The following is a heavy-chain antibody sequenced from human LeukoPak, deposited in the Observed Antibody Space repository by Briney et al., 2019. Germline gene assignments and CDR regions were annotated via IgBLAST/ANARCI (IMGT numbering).Heavy chain of an antibody. V-gene: IGHV3-30*18. CDR2: ISYDGSNK. J-gene: IGHJ4*02. CDR3: AKDRGVPAAFDY. D-gene: IGHD2-2*01. CDR1: GFTFSSYG. Sequence: PGRSLRLSCAVSGFTFSSYGMHWVRQAPGKGLEWVAVISYDGSNKYYADSVKGRFTISRDNSKNTLYLQMNSLRAEDTAVYYCAKDRGVPAAFDYWGQGTLVTVSS.